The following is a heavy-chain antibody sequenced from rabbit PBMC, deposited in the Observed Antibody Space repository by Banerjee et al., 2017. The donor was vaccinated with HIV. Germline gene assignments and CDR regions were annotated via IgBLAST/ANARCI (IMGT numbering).Heavy chain of an antibody. Sequence: ESGGDLVKPGASLTLTCTASGFSFSSSYWMCWVRQAPGKGLEWIGCISTGDGSTYYASWVNGRFSISKASSTTVTLQMTSLTAADTAAYFCARNYDLWGPGTLVTVS. CDR1: GFSFSSSYW. CDR3: ARNYDL. CDR2: ISTGDGST. J-gene: IGHJ6*01. D-gene: IGHD2-1*01. V-gene: IGHV1S40*01.